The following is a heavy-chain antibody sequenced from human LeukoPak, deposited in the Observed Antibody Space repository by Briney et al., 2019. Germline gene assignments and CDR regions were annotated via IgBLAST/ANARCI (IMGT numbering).Heavy chain of an antibody. CDR3: ARDLDTAMVPSWDY. Sequence: GGSLRLSCGASGFIFDTHDMHWVRQAPGKGLEWVAFIRSDGYHTYYADSVKGRFTITRDNSKNTLYLQMNSLRLEDMAVYYCARDLDTAMVPSWDYWGQGTLVTVSS. D-gene: IGHD5-18*01. CDR2: IRSDGYHT. J-gene: IGHJ4*02. CDR1: GFIFDTHD. V-gene: IGHV3-30*02.